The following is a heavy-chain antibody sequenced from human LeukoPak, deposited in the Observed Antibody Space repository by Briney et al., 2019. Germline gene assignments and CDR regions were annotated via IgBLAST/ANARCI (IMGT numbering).Heavy chain of an antibody. D-gene: IGHD3-10*01. CDR2: IYYSGST. CDR3: ARDWVRRGNWFDP. Sequence: PSETLSLTCTVSGGSISSHYWSWLRQPPGKGLEWVGYIYYSGSTNYNPSLKSRVTISVATSKNQFSLKLSSVTAADTAVYYCARDWVRRGNWFDPWGQGTLVTVSS. V-gene: IGHV4-59*11. J-gene: IGHJ5*02. CDR1: GGSISSHY.